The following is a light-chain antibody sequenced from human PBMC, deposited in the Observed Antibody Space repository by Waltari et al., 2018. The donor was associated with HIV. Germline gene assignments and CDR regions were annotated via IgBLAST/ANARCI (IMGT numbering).Light chain of an antibody. CDR1: SSNIGHNY. CDR2: DNN. J-gene: IGLJ7*01. Sequence: QSVLTQPPSVSAAPGQKVTTSCSGSSSNIGHNYVSWYQQLPGTAPKLLIYDNNKRPSGIPDRFSGSKSGTSATLGITGLQTGDEADYYCGTWDSSLSAAVFGGGTQLTVL. CDR3: GTWDSSLSAAV. V-gene: IGLV1-51*01.